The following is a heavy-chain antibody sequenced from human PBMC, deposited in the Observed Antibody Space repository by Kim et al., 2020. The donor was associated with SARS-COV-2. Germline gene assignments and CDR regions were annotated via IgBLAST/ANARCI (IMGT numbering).Heavy chain of an antibody. V-gene: IGHV3-11*01. D-gene: IGHD3-22*01. CDR1: GFTFSDYY. CDR2: ISSSGSTI. CDR3: ARTSIYDSSGYLPANDAFDI. J-gene: IGHJ3*02. Sequence: GGSLRLSCAASGFTFSDYYMSWIRQAPGKGLEWVSYISSSGSTIYYADSVKGRFTISRDNAKNSLYLQMNSLRAEDTAVYYCARTSIYDSSGYLPANDAFDIWGQGTMVTVSS.